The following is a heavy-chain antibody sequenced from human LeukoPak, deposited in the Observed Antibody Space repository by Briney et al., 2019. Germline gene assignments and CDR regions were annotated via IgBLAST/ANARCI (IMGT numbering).Heavy chain of an antibody. V-gene: IGHV3-21*01. CDR3: AKERDPRNGDFES. CDR1: GLNFNTYS. J-gene: IGHJ4*02. D-gene: IGHD3-10*01. Sequence: PGGSLRLSCAASGLNFNTYSMKWIRQAPGKGLEGVSSISGTSTSIYYGDSVKGRFTISRDNAKNSVYLQMNSLRVEDTAVYYCAKERDPRNGDFESWGQGTLVTVFS. CDR2: ISGTSTSI.